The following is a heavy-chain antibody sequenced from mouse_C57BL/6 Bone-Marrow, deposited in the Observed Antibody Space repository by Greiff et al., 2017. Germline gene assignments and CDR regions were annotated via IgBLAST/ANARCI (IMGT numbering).Heavy chain of an antibody. CDR3: ARGGNYGGYYFDY. V-gene: IGHV1-47*01. CDR1: GYTFTTYP. J-gene: IGHJ2*01. D-gene: IGHD2-1*01. CDR2: FHPYNDDT. Sequence: VMLVESGAELVKPGASVKMSCKASGYTFTTYPIEWMKQNHGKSLEWIGNFHPYNDDTKYNEKFKGKATLTVEKSSSTVYLELSRLTSDDSAVYYCARGGNYGGYYFDYRGQGTTLTVSS.